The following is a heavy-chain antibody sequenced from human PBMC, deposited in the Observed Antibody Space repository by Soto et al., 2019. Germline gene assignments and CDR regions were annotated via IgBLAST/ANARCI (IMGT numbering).Heavy chain of an antibody. V-gene: IGHV3-23*01. CDR3: AKRGRGAVAFDY. Sequence: EVQLLESGGGLVQPGGSLRLSCAASGFTFSSYAMSWVRQAPGKGLEWVSTISGSGTGTYYAYSVTGRFTISRDNSKNTLYLQMSSLRAEDTAVYYCAKRGRGAVAFDYWGQGTLVTVSS. CDR1: GFTFSSYA. J-gene: IGHJ4*02. D-gene: IGHD6-19*01. CDR2: ISGSGTGT.